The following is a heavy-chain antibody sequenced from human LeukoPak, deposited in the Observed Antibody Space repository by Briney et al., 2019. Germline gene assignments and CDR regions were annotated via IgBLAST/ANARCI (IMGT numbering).Heavy chain of an antibody. J-gene: IGHJ4*02. CDR2: ISSDGSST. Sequence: PWGALGISCAGSGFTLSNYLMHWVRQVPGKGLVWVSRISSDGSSTRYADSVKGRFTISRDNAKNTLYLQMNSLRAEDTAVYYCARTAYSDYSLGFWGQGTLVTVSS. D-gene: IGHD5-12*01. CDR1: GFTLSNYL. CDR3: ARTAYSDYSLGF. V-gene: IGHV3-74*01.